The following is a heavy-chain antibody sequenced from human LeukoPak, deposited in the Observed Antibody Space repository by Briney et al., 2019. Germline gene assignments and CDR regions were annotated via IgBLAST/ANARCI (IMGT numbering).Heavy chain of an antibody. D-gene: IGHD3-10*01. CDR3: ARGLRQAGLAPLEF. Sequence: GGSLRLSCAASGFSVSLYGMHWVRQAPGKGLEWVAFLRSDTNSEHYAVSVKGRFAISRDTSKDTLNLQMRSLRVEDTALYYCARGLRQAGLAPLEFWGQGTYVILSS. V-gene: IGHV3-30*02. CDR2: LRSDTNSE. CDR1: GFSVSLYG. J-gene: IGHJ4*02.